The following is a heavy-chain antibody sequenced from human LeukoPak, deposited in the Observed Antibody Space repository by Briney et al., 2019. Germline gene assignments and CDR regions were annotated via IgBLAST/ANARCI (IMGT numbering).Heavy chain of an antibody. CDR3: ARRYSWYEYYFDY. CDR2: INHSGST. D-gene: IGHD1-1*01. V-gene: IGHV4-39*07. J-gene: IGHJ4*02. CDR1: GGSISSGGYY. Sequence: SETLSLTCTVSGGSISSGGYYWSWIRQPPGKGLEWIGEINHSGSTNYNPSLKSRVTISVDTSKNQFSLKLSSVTAADTAVYYCARRYSWYEYYFDYWGQGTLVTVSS.